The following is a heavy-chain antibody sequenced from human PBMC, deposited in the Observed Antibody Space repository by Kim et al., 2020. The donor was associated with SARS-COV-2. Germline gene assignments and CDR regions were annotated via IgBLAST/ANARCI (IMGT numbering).Heavy chain of an antibody. Sequence: SETLSLTCTVSGGSISSGGYYWSWIRQHPGKGLEWIGYIYYSGSTYYNPSLKSRVTISVDTSKNQFSLKLSSVTAADTAVYYCAREVKQLWLRGGWFDPWGQGTLVTVSS. J-gene: IGHJ5*02. CDR1: GGSISSGGYY. CDR3: AREVKQLWLRGGWFDP. CDR2: IYYSGST. D-gene: IGHD5-18*01. V-gene: IGHV4-31*03.